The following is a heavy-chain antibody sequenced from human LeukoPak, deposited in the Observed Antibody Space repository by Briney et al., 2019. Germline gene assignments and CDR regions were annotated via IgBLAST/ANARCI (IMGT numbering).Heavy chain of an antibody. D-gene: IGHD2-21*02. CDR2: IYYSGST. V-gene: IGHV4-31*03. Sequence: PSETLSLTCTVSGGSISSGGYYWSWIRQHPGKGLEWIGYIYYSGSTYYNPSLKSRVTISVDTSKNQFSLKLSSVTAADTAVYYCARGDRGVPKRRFDYWGQGTLVTVSS. CDR1: GGSISSGGYY. CDR3: ARGDRGVPKRRFDY. J-gene: IGHJ4*02.